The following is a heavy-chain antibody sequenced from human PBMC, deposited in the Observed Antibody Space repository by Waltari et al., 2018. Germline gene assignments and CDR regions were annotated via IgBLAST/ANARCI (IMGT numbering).Heavy chain of an antibody. CDR2: IYYSGNT. CDR1: GASIRSSNYY. V-gene: IGHV4-39*07. J-gene: IGHJ4*02. D-gene: IGHD3-22*01. CDR3: ARSKDYYDSTGYTFDF. Sequence: QLQLQESGPGLVKPSETLSLTCTVSGASIRSSNYYWGGIRQPPGKGLGWIGGIYYSGNTHSNPSRKSRVTISVDTSKNQFSLELTSVTAADTAVYYCARSKDYYDSTGYTFDFWGQGTLVTVSS.